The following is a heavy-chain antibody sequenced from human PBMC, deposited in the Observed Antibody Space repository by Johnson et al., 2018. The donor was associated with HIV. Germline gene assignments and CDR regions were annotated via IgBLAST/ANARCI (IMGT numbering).Heavy chain of an antibody. CDR3: ARGGGCGGDCYSGYDAFDI. V-gene: IGHV3-30*04. D-gene: IGHD2-21*01. J-gene: IGHJ3*02. Sequence: QEQLVESGGGLVKPGGSLRLSCAASGFTFSSYPMHWVRQAPGKGLEWVAVISFDGSNRNYADSVKGRFTISRDNSKNMLYLQMNSLREEDTAVFYCARGGGCGGDCYSGYDAFDIRGQGTMVTVS. CDR2: ISFDGSNR. CDR1: GFTFSSYP.